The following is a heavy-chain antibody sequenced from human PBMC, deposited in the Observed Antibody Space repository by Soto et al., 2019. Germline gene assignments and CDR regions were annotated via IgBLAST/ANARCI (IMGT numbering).Heavy chain of an antibody. CDR2: ISSSSSTI. CDR1: GFTFSSYS. V-gene: IGHV3-48*01. D-gene: IGHD4-17*01. CDR3: ASSPCGDYYYYYYMDV. J-gene: IGHJ6*03. Sequence: EVQLVESGGGLVQPGGSLRLSCAASGFTFSSYSMNWVRQAPGKGLEWVSYISSSSSTIYYADSVKGRFTISRDNAKNSLYLQTSSLRAEDTAVYYCASSPCGDYYYYYYMDVWGTGTTVTVSS.